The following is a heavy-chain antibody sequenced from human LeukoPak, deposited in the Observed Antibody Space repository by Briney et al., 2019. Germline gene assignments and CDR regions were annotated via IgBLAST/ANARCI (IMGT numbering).Heavy chain of an antibody. CDR1: GDSIASSTYY. Sequence: SETLSLTCTVSGDSIASSTYYWGWMRQPPGKGLEWIGRIYYSGTTYYNPSLQSRVTISVDTSKNQFYLRLSSVTAADTAVYYCVRLSSGSRPNFDYWGQGTLVTVSS. CDR3: VRLSSGSRPNFDY. V-gene: IGHV4-39*07. D-gene: IGHD3-10*01. J-gene: IGHJ4*02. CDR2: IYYSGTT.